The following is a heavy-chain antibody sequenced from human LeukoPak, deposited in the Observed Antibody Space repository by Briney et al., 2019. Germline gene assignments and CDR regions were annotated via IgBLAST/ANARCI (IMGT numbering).Heavy chain of an antibody. Sequence: PGGSLRLSCATSGFTFSSYAMHWVRQAPGKGLEWVAVISYDGSNKYYADSVEGRFTISRDNSKNTLYLQMSSLRAEDTAVYYCARDSGSRTFDYWGQGTLVTVSS. CDR3: ARDSGSRTFDY. V-gene: IGHV3-30-3*01. CDR2: ISYDGSNK. CDR1: GFTFSSYA. J-gene: IGHJ4*02. D-gene: IGHD1-26*01.